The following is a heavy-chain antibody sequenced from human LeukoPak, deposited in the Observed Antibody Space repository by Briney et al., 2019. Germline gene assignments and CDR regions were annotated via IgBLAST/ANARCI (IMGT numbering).Heavy chain of an antibody. CDR2: ISGSGGST. V-gene: IGHV3-23*01. CDR3: AKDSKRSGIVHFDY. CDR1: GFTFSNYE. Sequence: GGSLRLSCEASGFTFSNYEMTWVRQAPGKGLEWVSAISGSGGSTYYADSVKGRFTISRDNSKNTLYLQMNSLRAEDTAVYYCAKDSKRSGIVHFDYWGQGTLVTVSS. D-gene: IGHD1-26*01. J-gene: IGHJ4*02.